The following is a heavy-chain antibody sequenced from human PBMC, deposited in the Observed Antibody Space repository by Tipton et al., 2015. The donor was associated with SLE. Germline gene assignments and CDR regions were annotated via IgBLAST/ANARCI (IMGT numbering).Heavy chain of an antibody. CDR3: ARDHQQWLVGGYAFDI. V-gene: IGHV3-30-3*01. J-gene: IGHJ3*02. CDR1: GFTFSSYA. Sequence: SLRLSCAASGFTFSSYAMHWVRQAPGKGLEWVALISYDGSNKYYADSVKGRFTISRDNSKNTLYLQMNSLRAEDTAVYYCARDHQQWLVGGYAFDIWGQGTMVTVSS. D-gene: IGHD6-19*01. CDR2: ISYDGSNK.